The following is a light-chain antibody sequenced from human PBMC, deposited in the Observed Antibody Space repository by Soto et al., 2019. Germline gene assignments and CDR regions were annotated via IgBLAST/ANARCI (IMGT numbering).Light chain of an antibody. J-gene: IGKJ1*01. CDR3: QQYGSSPRT. CDR2: DAS. V-gene: IGKV3-20*01. CDR1: QSVSSSY. Sequence: IVLMQSPVSLSLSPGERATLSCRASQSVSSSYLAWYQQKPGQAPRLLIYDASSRDTGIPDRFAGSASGTDFTLTISRLEPEDFAVYYCQQYGSSPRTFGQGTKVDIK.